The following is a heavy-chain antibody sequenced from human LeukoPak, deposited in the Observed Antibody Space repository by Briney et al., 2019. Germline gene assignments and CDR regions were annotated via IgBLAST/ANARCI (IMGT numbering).Heavy chain of an antibody. J-gene: IGHJ3*02. V-gene: IGHV4-38-2*02. CDR3: ARERYYYDSSGSAFDI. CDR1: GGSITNYY. Sequence: PSETLSLTCTVSGGSITNYYWSWIRQPPGKGLEWIGSIYHSGSTYYNPSLKSRVTISVDTSKNQFSLKLSSVTAADTAVYYCARERYYYDSSGSAFDIWGQGTMVTVSS. D-gene: IGHD3-22*01. CDR2: IYHSGST.